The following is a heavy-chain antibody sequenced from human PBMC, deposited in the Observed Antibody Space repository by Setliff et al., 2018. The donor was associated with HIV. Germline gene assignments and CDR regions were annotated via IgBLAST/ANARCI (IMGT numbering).Heavy chain of an antibody. J-gene: IGHJ4*02. D-gene: IGHD5-18*01. Sequence: GGSLRLSCVASGFTFRTFAMHWVRQAPGKGLEWVSVITYDGSRTYYADSVKGRFTVSRDNSKSTLYLQLSSLRPEDTAVYYCAKDGPAVDTAKDYWGQGTLVTVSS. CDR2: ITYDGSRT. CDR1: GFTFRTFA. CDR3: AKDGPAVDTAKDY. V-gene: IGHV3-30*15.